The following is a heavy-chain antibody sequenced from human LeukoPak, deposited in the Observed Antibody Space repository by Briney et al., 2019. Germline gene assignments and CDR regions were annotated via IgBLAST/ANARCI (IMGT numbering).Heavy chain of an antibody. CDR3: ARDLMVVAATYYYYYYGMDV. D-gene: IGHD2-15*01. Sequence: PGGSLRLSCAASGFTINSNYMSWVRQAPGKGLQWVSVIYTGGSTYYADSVKGRFTISRDNSKNTLYLQMNSLRAEDTAVYYCARDLMVVAATYYYYYYGMDVWGQGTTVTVSS. V-gene: IGHV3-53*05. J-gene: IGHJ6*02. CDR1: GFTINSNY. CDR2: IYTGGST.